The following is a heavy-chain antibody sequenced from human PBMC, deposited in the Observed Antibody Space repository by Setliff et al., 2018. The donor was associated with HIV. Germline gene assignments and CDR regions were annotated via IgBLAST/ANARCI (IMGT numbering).Heavy chain of an antibody. CDR2: INPNSGGT. CDR3: ARDLQNPVVVLAATVFYCGMDV. V-gene: IGHV1-2*02. J-gene: IGHJ6*02. Sequence: ASVKVSCKASGYTFTAYNMHWVRQAPGQGLEWMGWINPNSGGTKYAQKFQGRVAMTRDTSISTAYMELTRLTSDDTAVYFCARDLQNPVVVLAATVFYCGMDVWGQGTAVTVSS. D-gene: IGHD2-15*01. CDR1: GYTFTAYN.